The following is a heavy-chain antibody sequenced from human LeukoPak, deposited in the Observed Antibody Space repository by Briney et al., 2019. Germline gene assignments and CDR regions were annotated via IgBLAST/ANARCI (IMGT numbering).Heavy chain of an antibody. D-gene: IGHD3-10*01. CDR2: IYSSGTI. Sequence: PSESLSLTCSVSGGSISSYYWSWIRQPAGKGLEWIGRIYSSGTITYNPSLQSRVTMSVDTSKNEFSLKMSSVTAADTAVYYCTRDSGTTGEVKFDPWGQGTLVAVSS. CDR3: TRDSGTTGEVKFDP. J-gene: IGHJ5*02. CDR1: GGSISSYY. V-gene: IGHV4-4*07.